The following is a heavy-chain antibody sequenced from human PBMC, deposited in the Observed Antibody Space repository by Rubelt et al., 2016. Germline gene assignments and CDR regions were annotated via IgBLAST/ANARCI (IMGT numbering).Heavy chain of an antibody. V-gene: IGHV1-18*01. J-gene: IGHJ2*01. Sequence: QVQLVQSGAEVKKPGASVKVSCKASGYTFTSYGISWVRQAPGQGLEWMGWISAYNGNTNYAQKVQGRVTMTTDTFTSTAYMELRSLRSDDTAVYYCARDRIRIAARQGWYFDLWGRGTLVTVSS. D-gene: IGHD6-6*01. CDR2: ISAYNGNT. CDR3: ARDRIRIAARQGWYFDL. CDR1: GYTFTSYG.